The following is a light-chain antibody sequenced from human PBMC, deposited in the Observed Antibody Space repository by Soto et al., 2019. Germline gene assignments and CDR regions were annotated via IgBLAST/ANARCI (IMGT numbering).Light chain of an antibody. Sequence: DIKLTQSPSTLSASVGDSVTITGRASQNIDTSLAWYQHKPGQAPKLLMFDVSNLESGVPSRFSGSGSGTEFTLTISSVHSDDFATYYCQQYDYSRTFGQGTKVDI. CDR2: DVS. J-gene: IGKJ1*01. CDR3: QQYDYSRT. V-gene: IGKV1-5*01. CDR1: QNIDTS.